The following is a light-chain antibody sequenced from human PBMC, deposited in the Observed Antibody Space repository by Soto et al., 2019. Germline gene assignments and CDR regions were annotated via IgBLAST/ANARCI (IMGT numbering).Light chain of an antibody. CDR3: QQYVSSPAT. J-gene: IGKJ1*01. V-gene: IGKV3-20*01. CDR1: QSLSSTR. Sequence: EIVLTQSPATLSFSPGERAILSCRASQSLSSTRLAWHQQKRGQAPRLLIYDTSTRATGVPDRFSGSWSGGDFTLIISMLEPEDFAVYFRQQYVSSPATFGQGTKVDIK. CDR2: DTS.